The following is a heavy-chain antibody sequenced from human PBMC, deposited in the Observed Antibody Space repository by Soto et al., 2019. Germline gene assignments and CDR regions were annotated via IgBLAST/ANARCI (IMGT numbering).Heavy chain of an antibody. CDR3: AQLLWKQLWPPAPVVI. CDR2: IFCDDDK. V-gene: IGHV2-5*05. Sequence: SGPTLVNPTQTLTLTCTFSGFSLSTSGVGVGWIRQPPGKALEWLGIIFCDDDKHYAPSLKSRVTITKDTSKNQLVLIMTNMDPGDTAKYYCAQLLWKQLWPPAPVVIWGQGIPVTLSS. D-gene: IGHD1-1*01. J-gene: IGHJ4*02. CDR1: GFSLSTSGVG.